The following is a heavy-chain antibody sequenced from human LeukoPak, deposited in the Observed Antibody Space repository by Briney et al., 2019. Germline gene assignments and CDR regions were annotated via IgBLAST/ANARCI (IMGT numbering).Heavy chain of an antibody. CDR2: ISASGGRT. V-gene: IGHV3-23*01. Sequence: GGSLRLSCAASGLTFSSYAMSWVRQAPGKGLEWVSVISASGGRTYSAASVKGRFTISRDNSKDTLYPQMNSLRAEDTAVYYCARTYCIGSSCPGVFEYWGQGTLVTVSS. J-gene: IGHJ4*02. D-gene: IGHD2-15*01. CDR1: GLTFSSYA. CDR3: ARTYCIGSSCPGVFEY.